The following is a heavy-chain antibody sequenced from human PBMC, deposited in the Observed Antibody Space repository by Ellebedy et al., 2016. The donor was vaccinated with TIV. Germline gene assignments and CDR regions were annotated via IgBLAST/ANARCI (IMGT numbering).Heavy chain of an antibody. CDR2: IYYSGST. CDR3: ARSGSGWSFGGNPKGWFDP. Sequence: SETLSLXCTVSGGSISSYYWSWIRQPPGKGLEWIGYIYYSGSTNYNPSLKSRVTISVDTSKNQFSLKLSSVTAADTAVYYCARSGSGWSFGGNPKGWFDPWGQGTLVTVSS. V-gene: IGHV4-59*08. D-gene: IGHD6-19*01. CDR1: GGSISSYY. J-gene: IGHJ5*02.